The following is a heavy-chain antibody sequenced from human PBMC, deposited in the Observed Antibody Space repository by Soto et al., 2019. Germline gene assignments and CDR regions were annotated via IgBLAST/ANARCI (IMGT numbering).Heavy chain of an antibody. CDR1: GLTVRSNY. CDR2: IYSGGST. D-gene: IGHD3-10*01. CDR3: ARGFRSSHD. V-gene: IGHV3-53*01. J-gene: IGHJ4*02. Sequence: GEALRLPSAASGLTVRSNYMSGGRQAPGKELEWVSVIYSGGSTYYADSVKGRFTISRDNSKNTLYLQMNSLRAKDTAVYYCARGFRSSHDCGQAPLGSAFS.